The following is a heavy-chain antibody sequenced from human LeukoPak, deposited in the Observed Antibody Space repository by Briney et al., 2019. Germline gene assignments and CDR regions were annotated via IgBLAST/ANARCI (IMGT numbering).Heavy chain of an antibody. Sequence: PGRSLRLSCAASGFTFSSYVMHWVRQAPGKGLEWVAIISYDGSNEYYADSVKGRFTISRDNAKNSLYLQMNSLRAEDTAVYYCARESYSYGTNWFDPWGQGTLVTVSS. CDR1: GFTFSSYV. CDR2: ISYDGSNE. CDR3: ARESYSYGTNWFDP. J-gene: IGHJ5*02. D-gene: IGHD5-18*01. V-gene: IGHV3-30*04.